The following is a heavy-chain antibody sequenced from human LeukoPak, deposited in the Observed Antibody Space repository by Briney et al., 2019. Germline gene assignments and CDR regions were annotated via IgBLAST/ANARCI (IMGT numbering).Heavy chain of an antibody. D-gene: IGHD3-16*01. CDR2: IYASGGT. Sequence: TSETLSLTCTVSGGSMSDYYWTWIRQPAGKGLEWIGRIYASGGTNYNPSLKSRLTMSIDTSKNQFSLKLSSVTAADTAVCYCASRGGAGAFDPWGQGTLVTVSS. V-gene: IGHV4-4*07. CDR1: GGSMSDYY. J-gene: IGHJ5*02. CDR3: ASRGGAGAFDP.